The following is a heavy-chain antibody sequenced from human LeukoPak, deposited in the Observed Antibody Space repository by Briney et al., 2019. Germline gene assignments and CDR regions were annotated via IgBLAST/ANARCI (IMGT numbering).Heavy chain of an antibody. CDR2: LYYSGSA. V-gene: IGHV4-39*07. J-gene: IGHJ3*02. D-gene: IGHD3-22*01. CDR3: ACLTTADAFDI. Sequence: SETLSLTCTVSVGSISSNNYYWGWIRQPPGKGLEWIGSLYYSGSAYYNPSLKSRVTISVDTSKNQFSLKLSSVTAADTAVYYCACLTTADAFDIWGQGTMVTVSS. CDR1: VGSISSNNYY.